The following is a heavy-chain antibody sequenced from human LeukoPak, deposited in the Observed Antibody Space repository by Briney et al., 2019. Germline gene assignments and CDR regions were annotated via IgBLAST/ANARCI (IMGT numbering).Heavy chain of an antibody. D-gene: IGHD2-8*01. V-gene: IGHV4-30-2*01. CDR1: GGSISSGGYS. CDR2: IYHSGST. Sequence: PSETLSLTCAVSGGSISSGGYSWSWIRQPPGKGLEWIGYIYHSGSTYYNPSLKSRVTISVDRSKNQFSLKLSSVTAADTAVYYCARVGSSVLKFEEDWFDPWGQGTLVTVSS. J-gene: IGHJ5*02. CDR3: ARVGSSVLKFEEDWFDP.